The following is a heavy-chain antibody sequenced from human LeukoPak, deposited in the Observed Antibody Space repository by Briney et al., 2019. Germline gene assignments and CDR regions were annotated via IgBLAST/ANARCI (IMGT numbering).Heavy chain of an antibody. D-gene: IGHD4-17*01. CDR3: ARQDDMAMTTVTGYAFDI. V-gene: IGHV5-51*01. J-gene: IGHJ3*02. CDR1: GYSFTSYW. CDR2: IYPGDSDT. Sequence: GESLKISCKGSGYSFTSYWIGWVRQMPGKGLEWMGIIYPGDSDTRYSPSFQGQVTISADKSISTAYLQWSGLKASDTAMYYCARQDDMAMTTVTGYAFDIWGQGTMVTVSS.